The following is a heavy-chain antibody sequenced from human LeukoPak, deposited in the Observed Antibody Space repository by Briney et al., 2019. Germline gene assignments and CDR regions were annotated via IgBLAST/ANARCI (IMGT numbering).Heavy chain of an antibody. D-gene: IGHD5-24*01. CDR3: ARRRDAYNLLL. CDR2: IKEDGTER. Sequence: GGSLRLSCAASGFTFSSSWMSWVRQAPGKGLEWVANIKEDGTERYYVDSVKGRFAISRDNAKNSLYLQMNSLRAEDTAVYYCARRRDAYNLLLWGQGTLVTVSS. CDR1: GFTFSSSW. V-gene: IGHV3-7*01. J-gene: IGHJ4*02.